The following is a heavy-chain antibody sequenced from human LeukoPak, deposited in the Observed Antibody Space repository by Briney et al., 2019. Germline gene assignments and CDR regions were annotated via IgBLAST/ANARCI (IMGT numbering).Heavy chain of an antibody. CDR2: ITGSGSDT. D-gene: IGHD6-19*01. V-gene: IGHV3-23*01. CDR3: AKDGVGSSGPFSY. Sequence: GGSLRLSCAASGFTFSTYAMGWVRQAPGKGLEWVSAITGSGSDTYYADSVKGRFTISRDNSKNTLYLQMNRLRAEDTALYYCAKDGVGSSGPFSYWGQGTLVTVSS. CDR1: GFTFSTYA. J-gene: IGHJ4*02.